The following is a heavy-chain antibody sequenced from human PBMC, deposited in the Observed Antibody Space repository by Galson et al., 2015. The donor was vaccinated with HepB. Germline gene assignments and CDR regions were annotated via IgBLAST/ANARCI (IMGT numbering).Heavy chain of an antibody. V-gene: IGHV3-21*01. CDR2: ISSSSSYI. Sequence: SLRLSCAASGFTFSSYSMNWVRQAPGKGLEWVSSISSSSSYIYYADSVKGRFTISRDNAKNSLYLQMNSLRAEDTAVYYCARDWDPWGDILTGYYPADAFDIWGQGTMVTVSS. D-gene: IGHD3-9*01. J-gene: IGHJ3*02. CDR1: GFTFSSYS. CDR3: ARDWDPWGDILTGYYPADAFDI.